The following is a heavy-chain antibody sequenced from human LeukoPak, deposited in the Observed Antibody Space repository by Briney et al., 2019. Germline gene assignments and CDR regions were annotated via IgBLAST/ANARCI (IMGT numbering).Heavy chain of an antibody. J-gene: IGHJ4*02. CDR2: INPTGGST. D-gene: IGHD6-25*01. Sequence: GASVKVSCKASGYTFTTYYMHWVRQAPGKGLEWMGKINPTGGSTTYAQKFQGRVTMTRDMSTNTVYMELSSLRSDDTAVYYCARDLSASYDYWGQGTLVTVSS. V-gene: IGHV1-46*01. CDR3: ARDLSASYDY. CDR1: GYTFTTYY.